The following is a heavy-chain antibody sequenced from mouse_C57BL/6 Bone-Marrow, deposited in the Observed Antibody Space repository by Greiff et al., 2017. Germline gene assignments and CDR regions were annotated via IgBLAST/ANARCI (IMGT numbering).Heavy chain of an antibody. CDR3: TREDYYGSSSWFAY. D-gene: IGHD1-1*01. CDR1: GYTFTDYE. CDR2: LDPETGGT. J-gene: IGHJ3*01. Sequence: QVQLQQSGAELVRPGASVTLSCKASGYTFTDYEMHWVKQTPVHGLEWIGALDPETGGTAYNQKFKGKAILTADKSSSTAYMELRSLTSEDSAVYYCTREDYYGSSSWFAYWGQGTLVTVSA. V-gene: IGHV1-15*01.